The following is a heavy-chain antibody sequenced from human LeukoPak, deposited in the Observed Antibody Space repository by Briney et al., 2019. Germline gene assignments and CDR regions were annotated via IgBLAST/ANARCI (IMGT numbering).Heavy chain of an antibody. D-gene: IGHD6-19*01. CDR2: ISGSGGST. CDR1: RFTFSSYA. J-gene: IGHJ4*02. CDR3: AKGVRMQWLVLYYFDY. Sequence: GGSLRLSCAASRFTFSSYAMSWVRQAPGKGLEWVSAISGSGGSTYYADSVKGRFTISRDNSKNTLYLQMNSLRAEDTAVYYCAKGVRMQWLVLYYFDYWGQGTLVTDSS. V-gene: IGHV3-23*01.